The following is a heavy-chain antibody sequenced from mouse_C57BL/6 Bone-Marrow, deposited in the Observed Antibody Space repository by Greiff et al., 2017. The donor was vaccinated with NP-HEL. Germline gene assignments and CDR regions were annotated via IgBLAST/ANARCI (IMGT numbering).Heavy chain of an antibody. J-gene: IGHJ4*01. CDR3: ARGFSYYYAMDY. CDR2: IYPRSGNT. CDR1: GYTFTSYG. Sequence: QVQLKQSGAELARPGASVKLSCKASGYTFTSYGISWVKQRTGQGLEWIGEIYPRSGNTYYNEKFKGKATLTADKSSSTAYMQLSSLTSEDSAVYYCARGFSYYYAMDYWGQGTSVTVSS. V-gene: IGHV1-81*01.